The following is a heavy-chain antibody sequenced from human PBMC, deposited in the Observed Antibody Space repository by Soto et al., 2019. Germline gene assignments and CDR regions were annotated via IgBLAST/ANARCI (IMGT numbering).Heavy chain of an antibody. D-gene: IGHD2-15*01. V-gene: IGHV3-23*01. CDR2: FSAGT. J-gene: IGHJ4*02. Sequence: PGGSLRLSCAASGFIFSSYAMTWVRQAPGKGLEWVSTFSAGTHYADSVKGRFTISRDNSKNTCYLQMNSLRVEDTAVYYCAKELYCTSASCSKSYDYWGQGTVVTVSS. CDR1: GFIFSSYA. CDR3: AKELYCTSASCSKSYDY.